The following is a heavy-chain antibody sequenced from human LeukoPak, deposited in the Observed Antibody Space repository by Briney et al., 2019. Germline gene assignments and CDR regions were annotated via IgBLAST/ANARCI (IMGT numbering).Heavy chain of an antibody. Sequence: SETLSLTCTVSGGSISSNNYYWSWIRQPAGKGLEWIGRIYTSGSTNYNPSLKSRVTISVDTSKNQFSLQLTSVTAADTAVYYCARISAYYYGSGSYYKPHYYYYMDVWGKGTTVTVSS. J-gene: IGHJ6*03. CDR3: ARISAYYYGSGSYYKPHYYYYMDV. CDR1: GGSISSNNYY. V-gene: IGHV4-61*02. D-gene: IGHD3-10*01. CDR2: IYTSGST.